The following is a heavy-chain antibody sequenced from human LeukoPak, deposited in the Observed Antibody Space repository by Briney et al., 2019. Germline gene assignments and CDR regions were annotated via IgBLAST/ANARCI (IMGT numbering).Heavy chain of an antibody. CDR3: ATVSYYYDSSAYQGHFQH. CDR1: GYTLTELS. Sequence: ASVKVSCKVSGYTLTELSIHWVRQAPGKGLEWMGGFDPEDGETIYAQRFQGRVTMTEDTSTDTDYMELSSLRSEDAAVYYCATVSYYYDSSAYQGHFQHWGQGTLVTVSS. V-gene: IGHV1-24*01. J-gene: IGHJ1*01. D-gene: IGHD3-22*01. CDR2: FDPEDGET.